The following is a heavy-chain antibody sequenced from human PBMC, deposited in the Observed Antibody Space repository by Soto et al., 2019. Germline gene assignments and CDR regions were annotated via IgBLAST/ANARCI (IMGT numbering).Heavy chain of an antibody. Sequence: PGGSLRLSWAASGIIFSSHSMHWVRQAPGKGLEWVAFISKHGGTEYNADSVKGRFTISRDNSKGTVFLQRDSLRPEDTAVYYCARSDREYAYGLNVWGQGTTVTVS. J-gene: IGHJ6*02. CDR3: ARSDREYAYGLNV. CDR2: ISKHGGTE. CDR1: GIIFSSHS. V-gene: IGHV3-30-3*01.